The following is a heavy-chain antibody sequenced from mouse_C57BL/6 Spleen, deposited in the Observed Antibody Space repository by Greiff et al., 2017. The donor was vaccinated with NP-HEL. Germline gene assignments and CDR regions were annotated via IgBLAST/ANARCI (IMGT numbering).Heavy chain of an antibody. CDR3: ARKKDGYYVDYAMDY. V-gene: IGHV1-64*01. Sequence: QVQLQQPGAELVKPGASVKLSCKASGYTFTSYWMHWVKQRPGQGLEWIGMIHPNSGSTNYNEKFTSKATLTVDKSSSTAYMQLSSLTSEDSAVYYCARKKDGYYVDYAMDYWGQGTSVTVSS. J-gene: IGHJ4*01. CDR1: GYTFTSYW. CDR2: IHPNSGST. D-gene: IGHD2-3*01.